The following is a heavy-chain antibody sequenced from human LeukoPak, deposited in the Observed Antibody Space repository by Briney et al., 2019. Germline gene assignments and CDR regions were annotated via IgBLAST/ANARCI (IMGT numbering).Heavy chain of an antibody. Sequence: SETLSLTCTVSGGSLSSYYWTWIRQPPGKGLEWIGYIYYTGSTSYNPSLKSRVTISVQTSKNQFSLKLSSVTAADTAVYYCARDFSDDSSGSWGQGTLVTVSS. J-gene: IGHJ4*02. V-gene: IGHV4-59*12. D-gene: IGHD3-22*01. CDR1: GGSLSSYY. CDR3: ARDFSDDSSGS. CDR2: IYYTGST.